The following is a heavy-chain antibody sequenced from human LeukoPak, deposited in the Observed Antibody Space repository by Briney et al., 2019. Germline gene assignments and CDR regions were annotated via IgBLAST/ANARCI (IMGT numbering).Heavy chain of an antibody. Sequence: ASVKVSCKASGYTFTDYYIHWVRQAPGQGLEWMGWINPNSGDTNYAQKFQDRVSLTRDTSISTVYMELTNLRSDDTAVYYCARPIGVYYNWFDPWGQGTLVTVSS. D-gene: IGHD5/OR15-5a*01. CDR2: INPNSGDT. CDR1: GYTFTDYY. J-gene: IGHJ5*02. V-gene: IGHV1-2*02. CDR3: ARPIGVYYNWFDP.